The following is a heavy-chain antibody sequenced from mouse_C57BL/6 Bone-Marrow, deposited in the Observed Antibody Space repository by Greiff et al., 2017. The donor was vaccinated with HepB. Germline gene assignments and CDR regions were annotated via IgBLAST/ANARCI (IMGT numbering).Heavy chain of an antibody. V-gene: IGHV5-17*01. CDR3: ARDYCGSSYWYFDV. CDR1: GFTFSDYG. J-gene: IGHJ1*03. Sequence: EVQLKESGGGLVKPGGSLKLSCAASGFTFSDYGMHWVRQAPEQGLEWVAYISSGSSTSYYADTVKGRFTISRDNTKNTLFLQITSLRSEGTAVDYCARDYCGSSYWYFDVWGTGTTVTVSA. CDR2: ISSGSSTS. D-gene: IGHD1-1*01.